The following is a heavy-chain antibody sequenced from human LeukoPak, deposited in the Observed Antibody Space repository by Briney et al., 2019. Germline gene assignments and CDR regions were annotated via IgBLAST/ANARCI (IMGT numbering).Heavy chain of an antibody. D-gene: IGHD3-22*01. CDR2: ISHDGNNK. V-gene: IGHV3-30*18. CDR1: GFSFSSYG. CDR3: ANPSYYDKSASGVNQFDC. J-gene: IGHJ4*02. Sequence: AGGSLRLSCAASGFSFSSYGMHWVRQAPGKGLEWVAVISHDGNNKYYADSVKGRFTISRDNSKNTLYLQMNSLRPEDTAAYYCANPSYYDKSASGVNQFDCWGQGTLVTVSS.